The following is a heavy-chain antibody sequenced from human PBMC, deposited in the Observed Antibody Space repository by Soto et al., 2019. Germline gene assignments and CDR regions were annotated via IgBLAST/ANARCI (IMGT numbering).Heavy chain of an antibody. CDR2: IYSGGNT. D-gene: IGHD2-8*01. J-gene: IGHJ4*02. CDR1: GFTVSRDY. V-gene: IGHV3-66*01. Sequence: EVQVVESGGGLVQPGGSLRLSCAASGFTVSRDYMSWVRQAPGKGLEWVSVIYSGGNTYYADPVRGRFTVSRDNSKNTIYLQMNSLRVEDTAMYYCASDCTLEYWGQGTLVTVSS. CDR3: ASDCTLEY.